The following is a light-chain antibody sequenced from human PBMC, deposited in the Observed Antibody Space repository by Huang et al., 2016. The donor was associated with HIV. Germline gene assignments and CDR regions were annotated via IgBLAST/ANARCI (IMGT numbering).Light chain of an antibody. V-gene: IGKV3-11*01. CDR1: QSVGSY. CDR3: QQRSNWPTLT. J-gene: IGKJ4*01. Sequence: EIVLTQSLATLSLSPGERATLSCRASQSVGSYLAWYQQRPGQAPRLLIYDASNRATGIPARFSGSGSGTDFTLTISRLEPEDFAVYYCQQRSNWPTLTIGGGTKVEIK. CDR2: DAS.